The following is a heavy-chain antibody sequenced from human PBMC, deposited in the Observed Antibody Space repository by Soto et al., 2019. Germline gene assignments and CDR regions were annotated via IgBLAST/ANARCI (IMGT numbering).Heavy chain of an antibody. V-gene: IGHV1-18*01. CDR2: ISAYNGNT. CDR3: ARTDASGYSGYDLWLVQYY. D-gene: IGHD5-12*01. CDR1: GYTFTSYG. Sequence: ASVKVSCKASGYTFTSYGISWVRQAPGQGLEWMEWISAYNGNTNYAQKLQGRVTMTTDTSTSTAYMELRSLRSDDTAVYYCARTDASGYSGYDLWLVQYYWGQGTLVTVSS. J-gene: IGHJ4*02.